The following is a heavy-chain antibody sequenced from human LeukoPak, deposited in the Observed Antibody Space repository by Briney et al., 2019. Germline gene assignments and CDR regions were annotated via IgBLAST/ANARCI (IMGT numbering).Heavy chain of an antibody. CDR1: GFTFSSYW. Sequence: GGSLRLSCAASGFTFSSYWISWVRQAPGKGLEWVANIKQDGSEKYYVDSVKGRFTISRDNAKNSLYLQMNSLRAEDTAVYYCARAGYSKGYYYYYMDVWGKGTTVTVSS. CDR3: ARAGYSKGYYYYYMDV. CDR2: IKQDGSEK. D-gene: IGHD4-11*01. J-gene: IGHJ6*03. V-gene: IGHV3-7*01.